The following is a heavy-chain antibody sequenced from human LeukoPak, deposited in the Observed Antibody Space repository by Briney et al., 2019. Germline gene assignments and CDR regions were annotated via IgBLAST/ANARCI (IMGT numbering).Heavy chain of an antibody. V-gene: IGHV3-74*01. CDR3: AKGGDYYDSSGYPYYFDY. D-gene: IGHD3-22*01. Sequence: PGGSLRLSCAASGFTLSTYWMHWVRQAPGKGLVWVARINSDGSSTNYADSVKGRFTISRDNSKNTLYLQMNSLRAEDTAVYYCAKGGDYYDSSGYPYYFDYWGQGTLVTVSS. CDR1: GFTLSTYW. J-gene: IGHJ4*02. CDR2: INSDGSST.